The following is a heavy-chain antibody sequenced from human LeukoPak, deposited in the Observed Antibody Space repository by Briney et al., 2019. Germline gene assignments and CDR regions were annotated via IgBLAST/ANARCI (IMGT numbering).Heavy chain of an antibody. V-gene: IGHV3-23*01. D-gene: IGHD1-26*01. CDR2: ISGSGYST. Sequence: GGSLRLSCAASGFTFSNYAMTWVRQARGMGLEWVSAISGSGYSTYYADSVKGRFTISRDSSKNILYLQMNSLRAEDTAVYYCAKDTVEGSGDWGQGTLVTVSS. J-gene: IGHJ4*02. CDR1: GFTFSNYA. CDR3: AKDTVEGSGD.